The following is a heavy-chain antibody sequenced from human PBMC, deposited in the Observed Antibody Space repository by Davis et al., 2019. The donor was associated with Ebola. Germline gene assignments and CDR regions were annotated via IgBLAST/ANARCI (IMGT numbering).Heavy chain of an antibody. D-gene: IGHD6-19*01. V-gene: IGHV5-51*01. Sequence: GESLKISCQASGYSFTSQWIGWVRQMPGKGPEWNRHIYPGDSYTRYSPSFQGQATISVDRSITTAYLHWSSLKASVTAMSYCARRSANSDWYTLGYWGQGTLVTVSS. J-gene: IGHJ4*02. CDR3: ARRSANSDWYTLGY. CDR2: IYPGDSYT. CDR1: GYSFTSQW.